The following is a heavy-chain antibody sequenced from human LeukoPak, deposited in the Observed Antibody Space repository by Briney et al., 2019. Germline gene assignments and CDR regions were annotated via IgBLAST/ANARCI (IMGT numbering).Heavy chain of an antibody. CDR1: DGSISSYY. D-gene: IGHD3-10*01. CDR2: IYYSGST. Sequence: SETLSLTCTVSDGSISSYYWSWIRQPPGKGLEWLGYIYYSGSTKYNPSLKSRVTISVDTSKNQFSLELSSVTAADTAVYYCARRGSGSYSPFDYWGQGTLVTVSS. V-gene: IGHV4-59*08. J-gene: IGHJ4*02. CDR3: ARRGSGSYSPFDY.